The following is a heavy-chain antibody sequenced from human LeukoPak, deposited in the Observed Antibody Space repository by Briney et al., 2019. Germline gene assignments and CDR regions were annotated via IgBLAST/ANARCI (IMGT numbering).Heavy chain of an antibody. V-gene: IGHV3-74*01. CDR2: IDGDGSGA. CDR3: ARDGSLPDY. D-gene: IGHD3-16*02. J-gene: IGHJ4*02. Sequence: GGSLRLSCAASGCSFSSYWMHWVRHVPGKGPVWVSRIDGDGSGAIYADSVKGRFTISRDNAKNTLYLQMNSLRAEDTAVYYCARDGSLPDYWGQGTLVTVSS. CDR1: GCSFSSYW.